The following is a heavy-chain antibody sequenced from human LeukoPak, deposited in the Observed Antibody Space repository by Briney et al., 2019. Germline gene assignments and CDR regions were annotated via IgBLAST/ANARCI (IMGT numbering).Heavy chain of an antibody. J-gene: IGHJ4*02. CDR1: GFTFSSYA. CDR3: AKEAVAAAGPFDY. V-gene: IGHV3-23*01. Sequence: GGSLRLSCAASGFTFSSYAMSWVRQAPGKGLEWFSSISGSGGSIYYADSVKGRFTISRDNSKSTLYLQMNSLRAEDTAIYYCAKEAVAAAGPFDYWGQGTLVTVSS. D-gene: IGHD6-13*01. CDR2: ISGSGGSI.